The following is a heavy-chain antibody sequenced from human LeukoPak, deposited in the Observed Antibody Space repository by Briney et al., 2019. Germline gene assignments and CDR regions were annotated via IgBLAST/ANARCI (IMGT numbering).Heavy chain of an antibody. J-gene: IGHJ6*03. D-gene: IGHD2-2*01. CDR1: GFSFTNYG. Sequence: GGSLRLSCAASGFSFTNYGMHWVRQAPGKGLEGVAFIRYDGWKTHYVDSVKGRFTVSRGNSNKTLYLQMNGLRAEDTAVYYCARAAPDCSINRCQPEDHTRYMDVWGKGTTVTV. CDR2: IRYDGWKT. CDR3: ARAAPDCSINRCQPEDHTRYMDV. V-gene: IGHV3-30*02.